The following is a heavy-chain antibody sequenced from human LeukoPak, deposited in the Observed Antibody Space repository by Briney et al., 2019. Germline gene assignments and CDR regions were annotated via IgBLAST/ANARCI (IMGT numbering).Heavy chain of an antibody. J-gene: IGHJ6*02. V-gene: IGHV3-66*01. Sequence: PGGSLRLSCTASGFTVSSNYMNWVRQAPGRGLEWVSVIFSGGPSYYADSVKGSFTISRDNSKNTVYLQMNSLRAEDTAVYYCARDPGYYYYGMDVWGQGTTVTVSS. CDR1: GFTVSSNY. CDR3: ARDPGYYYYGMDV. D-gene: IGHD3-10*01. CDR2: IFSGGPS.